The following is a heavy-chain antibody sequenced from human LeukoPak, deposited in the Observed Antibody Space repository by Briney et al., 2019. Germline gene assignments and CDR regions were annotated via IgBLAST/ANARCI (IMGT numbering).Heavy chain of an antibody. Sequence: PSETLSLTCTVSGGSISSYYWSWIRQPPGKGLEWIGYIYYSGSTNYNPSLKSRVTISVDTSKNPFSLKLSSVTAADTAVYYCAREVGATRSLYYYYYMDVWGKGTTVTVSS. CDR2: IYYSGST. J-gene: IGHJ6*03. CDR1: GGSISSYY. D-gene: IGHD1-26*01. CDR3: AREVGATRSLYYYYYMDV. V-gene: IGHV4-59*01.